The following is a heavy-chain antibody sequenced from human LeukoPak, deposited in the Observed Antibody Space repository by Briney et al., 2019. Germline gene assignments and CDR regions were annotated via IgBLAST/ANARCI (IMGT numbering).Heavy chain of an antibody. J-gene: IGHJ4*02. D-gene: IGHD6-19*01. CDR3: ARGSHPVTGTLGGYFDP. CDR2: IYYSGST. CDR1: GVSMSSSPYY. Sequence: SETLSLTCTVSGVSMSSSPYYWGWIRQPPGKGLEWIGSIYYSGSTYYNPSLKSRVTISVDTSNKQFSLRLSSVTAADTAVYYCARGSHPVTGTLGGYFDPWGQGTLVTVSS. V-gene: IGHV4-39*02.